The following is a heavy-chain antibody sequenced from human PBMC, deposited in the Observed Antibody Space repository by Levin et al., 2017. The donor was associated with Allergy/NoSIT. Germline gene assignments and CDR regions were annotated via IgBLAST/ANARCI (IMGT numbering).Heavy chain of an antibody. J-gene: IGHJ4*02. CDR2: ISGRGDST. CDR1: GFTFRSYA. D-gene: IGHD5-18*01. CDR3: AKWAWIQLWVGGFDY. Sequence: GGSLRLSCAASGFTFRSYAMSWVRQAPGKGLEWVSSISGRGDSTDYADSVKGRFTISRDNSKNTLYLQMNSLRAEDTAVYYCAKWAWIQLWVGGFDYWGQGTLVTVSS. V-gene: IGHV3-23*01.